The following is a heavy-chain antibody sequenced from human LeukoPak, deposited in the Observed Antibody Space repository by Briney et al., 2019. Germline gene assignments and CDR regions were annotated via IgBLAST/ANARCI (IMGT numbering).Heavy chain of an antibody. D-gene: IGHD4-17*01. Sequence: SETLSLTCTVSGGSISSYYWSWTRQPPGKGLEWIGYIYYSGSTNYNPSLKSRVTISVDTSKNQFSLKLSSVTAADTAVYCCARGRGDYVSAFDYWGQGTLVTVSS. CDR1: GGSISSYY. CDR2: IYYSGST. V-gene: IGHV4-59*01. CDR3: ARGRGDYVSAFDY. J-gene: IGHJ4*02.